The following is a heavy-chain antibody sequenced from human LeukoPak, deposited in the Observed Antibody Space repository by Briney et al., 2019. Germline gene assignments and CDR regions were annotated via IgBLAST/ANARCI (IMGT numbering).Heavy chain of an antibody. CDR3: ARQGVVGFRYSSSLGASNY. J-gene: IGHJ4*02. CDR2: IYYSGST. D-gene: IGHD6-13*01. V-gene: IGHV4-39*07. CDR1: GGSNSSSSYY. Sequence: PSETLSLTCTVSGGSNSSSSYYWGWIHQPPGKGLEWIGSIYYSGSTYYNPSLKSRVTISVDTSKNQFSLKLSSVTAADTAVYYCARQGVVGFRYSSSLGASNYWGQGTLVTLSS.